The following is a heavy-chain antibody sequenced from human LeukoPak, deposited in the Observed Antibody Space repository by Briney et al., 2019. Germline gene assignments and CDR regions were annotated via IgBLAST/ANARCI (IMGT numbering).Heavy chain of an antibody. V-gene: IGHV4-31*03. Sequence: SQTLSLTCTVSGGSISSGGYYWSWIRQHPGKGLEWIGYIYYSGSTYYNPSLKSRVTISVDTSKNQFSLKLSSVTAADTAVYYCASSLNCSSTSCHNPFDYWGQGTLVTVSS. CDR3: ASSLNCSSTSCHNPFDY. D-gene: IGHD2-2*01. CDR2: IYYSGST. CDR1: GGSISSGGYY. J-gene: IGHJ4*02.